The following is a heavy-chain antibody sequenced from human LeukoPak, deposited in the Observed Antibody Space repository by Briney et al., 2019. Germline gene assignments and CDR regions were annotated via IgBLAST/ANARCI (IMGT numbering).Heavy chain of an antibody. V-gene: IGHV3-30*18. D-gene: IGHD3-16*01. Sequence: GGSLRLSCAASGFTFSSYGMHWVRQAPGKELEWVAVISYDGSNKYYADSVKGRFTISRDNSKNTLYLQMNSLRAEDTAVYYCAKARLGEPFSFYYYYYGMDVWGQGTTVTVSS. CDR2: ISYDGSNK. CDR1: GFTFSSYG. CDR3: AKARLGEPFSFYYYYYGMDV. J-gene: IGHJ6*02.